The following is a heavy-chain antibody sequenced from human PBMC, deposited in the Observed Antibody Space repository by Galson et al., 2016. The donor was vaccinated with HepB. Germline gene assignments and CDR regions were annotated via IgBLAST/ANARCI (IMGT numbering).Heavy chain of an antibody. V-gene: IGHV1-8*01. CDR3: ARSNSWSHYFDY. J-gene: IGHJ4*02. CDR1: GYTFTSYD. D-gene: IGHD2/OR15-2a*01. Sequence: SVKVSCKASGYTFTSYDINWVRQATGQGLEWMGWMNPNSGNTGYAQKFQGRVTMTRNTSISTAYMELSSLRSEDTAVYYCARSNSWSHYFDYWGQGSLVTVSS. CDR2: MNPNSGNT.